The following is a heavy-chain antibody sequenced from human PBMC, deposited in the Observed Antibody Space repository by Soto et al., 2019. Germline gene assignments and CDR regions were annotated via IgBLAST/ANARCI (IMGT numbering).Heavy chain of an antibody. CDR3: AKDRLAGGFDY. J-gene: IGHJ4*02. CDR2: VSATAGTT. D-gene: IGHD3-16*01. CDR1: GFPFSNSA. Sequence: GGSLRLSCAASGFPFSNSAMSWVRQAPGKGLEWVSLVSATAGTTYYTDSVKGRFTISRDNSRNTVYLQMNSLRADDTAVYYCAKDRLAGGFDYWGQGTLVTVSS. V-gene: IGHV3-23*01.